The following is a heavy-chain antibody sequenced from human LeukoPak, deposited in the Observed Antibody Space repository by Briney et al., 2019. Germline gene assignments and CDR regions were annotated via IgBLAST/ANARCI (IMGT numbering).Heavy chain of an antibody. V-gene: IGHV3-23*01. CDR2: ISGSGGST. CDR3: ATGGEDYFDY. CDR1: GFTFSNAW. D-gene: IGHD1-14*01. Sequence: PGGSLRLSCAASGFTFSNAWMSWVRQAPGKGLEWVSAISGSGGSTYYADSVKGRFTISRDNSKNTLYLQMNSLRAEDTAVYYCATGGEDYFDYWGQGTLVTVSS. J-gene: IGHJ4*02.